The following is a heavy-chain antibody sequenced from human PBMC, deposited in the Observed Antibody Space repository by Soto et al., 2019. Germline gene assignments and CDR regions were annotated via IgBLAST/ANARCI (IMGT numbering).Heavy chain of an antibody. CDR2: INYSGNT. CDR3: ARCYCRDGVSCNWFDP. D-gene: IGHD2-15*01. CDR1: GGSMTTYY. V-gene: IGHV4-59*01. Sequence: QVQLQESGPGLVKPSETLSLTCTVSGGSMTTYYWGWIRQPPGKGLEWIGYINYSGNTKYNSSLKSRVTISVDTSKNQFFLKLTSVTAADTAVYYCARCYCRDGVSCNWFDPWGQGTLVTVSS. J-gene: IGHJ5*02.